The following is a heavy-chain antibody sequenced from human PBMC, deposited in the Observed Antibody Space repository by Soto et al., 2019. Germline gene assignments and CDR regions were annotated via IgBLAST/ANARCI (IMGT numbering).Heavy chain of an antibody. V-gene: IGHV3-66*01. CDR3: AREVRVRGFAFDI. CDR2: IYSGGNT. Sequence: GGSLRLSCAVSGFTVSSNYMNWFRQAPGKGLEWVSFIYSGGNTYYADSVKGRFTISRDNSKNMLYLQMNSLRVEDTAVYYCAREVRVRGFAFDIWGQGTMVTVSS. CDR1: GFTVSSNY. D-gene: IGHD3-3*01. J-gene: IGHJ3*02.